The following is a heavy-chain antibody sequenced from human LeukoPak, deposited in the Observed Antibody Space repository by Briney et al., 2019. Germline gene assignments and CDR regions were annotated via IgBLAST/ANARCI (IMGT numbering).Heavy chain of an antibody. V-gene: IGHV4-34*01. CDR2: INHSGST. CDR3: ARGELDSSGYFRL. Sequence: SETLSLTCAVDGGSFSGFYWSWIRQPPGKGLEWIGEINHSGSTNYNPSLKSRVTISVDTSKNQFSLKLSSVTAADTAVYYCARGELDSSGYFRLWGQGTLVTVSS. J-gene: IGHJ4*02. CDR1: GGSFSGFY. D-gene: IGHD3-22*01.